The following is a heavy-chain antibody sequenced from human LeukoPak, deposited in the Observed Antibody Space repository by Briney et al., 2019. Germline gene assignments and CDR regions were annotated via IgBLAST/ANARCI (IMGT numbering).Heavy chain of an antibody. D-gene: IGHD6-13*01. J-gene: IGHJ6*03. V-gene: IGHV4-59*11. Sequence: PSETLSLTCTVSGDSISSHFASWVRQLPGKGLEWSGYIYNSGITNYNPSLKSRVTMSVDTSKTLFSLMLRSVSAADTAVYYCARDHLPAAAPGYYMDVWGKGTTVTVSS. CDR3: ARDHLPAAAPGYYMDV. CDR1: GDSISSHF. CDR2: IYNSGIT.